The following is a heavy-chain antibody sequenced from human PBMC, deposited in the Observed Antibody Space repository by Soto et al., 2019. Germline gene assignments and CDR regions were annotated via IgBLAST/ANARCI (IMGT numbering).Heavy chain of an antibody. Sequence: QVQLVQSGAEVKKPGSSVKVSCKASGGTFSSYAISWVRQAPGQGLEWMGGLIPIFGTADHAQKFQGRVTITADESTSTAYMELSSLRSDDTAVYYCATHTVVTPGNYYSGMDVWGQGTTVTVSS. J-gene: IGHJ6*02. CDR1: GGTFSSYA. CDR3: ATHTVVTPGNYYSGMDV. CDR2: LIPIFGTA. D-gene: IGHD4-4*01. V-gene: IGHV1-69*12.